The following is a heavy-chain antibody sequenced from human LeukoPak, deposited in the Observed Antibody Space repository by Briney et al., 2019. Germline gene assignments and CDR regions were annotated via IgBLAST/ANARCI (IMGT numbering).Heavy chain of an antibody. CDR1: GFTFDDYA. Sequence: PGGSLRLSCAASGFTFDDYAMSWVRQAPGKGLEWVGRIKSKTDGGTKDYAAPVKGRFAISRDDSKNTVYLQMNSLKTEDIAVYYCTMPAEVATRWGQGTLVTVSS. D-gene: IGHD4-23*01. V-gene: IGHV3-15*01. CDR2: IKSKTDGGTK. J-gene: IGHJ4*02. CDR3: TMPAEVATR.